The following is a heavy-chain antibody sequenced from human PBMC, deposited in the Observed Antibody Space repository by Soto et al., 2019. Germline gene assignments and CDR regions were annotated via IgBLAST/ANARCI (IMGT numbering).Heavy chain of an antibody. Sequence: EVQLLESGGGLVQPGGSLRLSCAASGFTFSDHAMTWVRQAPGKGLGWVSAVTGSGSSTYSADSVKGRFTISRDNPKNTLYLQMNSLRAEDTAVYYCAKATYGDYEGWYFDLWGRGTLVTVSS. J-gene: IGHJ2*01. CDR2: VTGSGSST. D-gene: IGHD4-17*01. CDR3: AKATYGDYEGWYFDL. V-gene: IGHV3-23*01. CDR1: GFTFSDHA.